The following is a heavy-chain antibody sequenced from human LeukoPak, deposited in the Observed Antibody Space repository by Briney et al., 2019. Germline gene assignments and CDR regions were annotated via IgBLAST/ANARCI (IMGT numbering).Heavy chain of an antibody. CDR2: IYTSGST. CDR3: ARVEYCYDSSGYYGWFDH. D-gene: IGHD3-22*01. V-gene: IGHV4-4*07. CDR1: GGSISSYY. Sequence: SETLSLTCTVSGGSISSYYWSWIRQPAGKGREWIGRIYTSGSTNYNPSLKSRVTISVDTSKNQFSLKLSSVTAADTAVYYCARVEYCYDSSGYYGWFDHWGQGTLVTVSS. J-gene: IGHJ5*02.